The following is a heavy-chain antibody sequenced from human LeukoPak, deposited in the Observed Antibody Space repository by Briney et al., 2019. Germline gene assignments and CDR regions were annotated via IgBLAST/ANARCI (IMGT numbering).Heavy chain of an antibody. Sequence: GRSLRLSCAASGFTFDDYAMHWVRQAPGKGLEWVSGISWNSGSIGYADSVKGRFTISSDNAKNSLYLQMNSLRAEDTALYYCAKELRDILTGYLSNYYYGMDVWGQGTTVTVSS. D-gene: IGHD3-9*01. CDR3: AKELRDILTGYLSNYYYGMDV. CDR2: ISWNSGSI. J-gene: IGHJ6*02. V-gene: IGHV3-9*01. CDR1: GFTFDDYA.